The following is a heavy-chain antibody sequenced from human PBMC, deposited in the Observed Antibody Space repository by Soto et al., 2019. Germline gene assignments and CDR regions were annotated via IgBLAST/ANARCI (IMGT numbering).Heavy chain of an antibody. J-gene: IGHJ2*01. Sequence: EVQLEESGGGLVQPGGSLRLSCVASGFTFSNYWMTWVRQSPGRGLERVANIKQDGSEKYYVDSVKGRFTISRDNAKNSLYLQMNSLRVDDTAVYYCARVAKRYFDLWGRGTLVTVSS. CDR1: GFTFSNYW. CDR2: IKQDGSEK. V-gene: IGHV3-7*01. CDR3: ARVAKRYFDL.